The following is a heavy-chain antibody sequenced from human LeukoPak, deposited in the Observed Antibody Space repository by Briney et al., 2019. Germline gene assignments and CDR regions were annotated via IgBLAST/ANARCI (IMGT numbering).Heavy chain of an antibody. D-gene: IGHD2-2*01. CDR3: AKALSPQLLPFDY. CDR2: ISGSGGST. CDR1: GFTFSSYA. Sequence: GGSLRLSCAASGFTFSSYAMSWVRQAPGKGLEWVSAISGSGGSTYYPDSVKGRFTISRDNSKNTLYLQMNSLRAEDTAVYYCAKALSPQLLPFDYWGQGTLVTVSS. J-gene: IGHJ4*02. V-gene: IGHV3-23*01.